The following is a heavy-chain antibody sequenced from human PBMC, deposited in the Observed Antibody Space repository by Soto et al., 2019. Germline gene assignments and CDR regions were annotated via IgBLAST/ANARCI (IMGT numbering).Heavy chain of an antibody. V-gene: IGHV3-23*01. CDR1: RFTFSSYA. CDR2: IITTGGTK. CDR3: GKDCTGGSCRAGY. J-gene: IGHJ4*02. Sequence: EVQLLESGGGLVQPGGSLRLSCAASRFTFSSYAMTWVRQAPGKGLEWVSSIITTGGTKYYADSVKGRFTISRDNSKNTVYLQATSLRAEDTAVYYCGKDCTGGSCRAGYWGQGTLVTVSS. D-gene: IGHD2-15*01.